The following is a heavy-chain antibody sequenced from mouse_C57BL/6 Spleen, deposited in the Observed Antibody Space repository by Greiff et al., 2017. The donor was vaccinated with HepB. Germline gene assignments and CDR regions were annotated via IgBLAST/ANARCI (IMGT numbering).Heavy chain of an antibody. J-gene: IGHJ2*01. CDR1: GFTFSSYA. CDR2: ISDGGSYT. Sequence: EVQGVESGGGLVKPGGSLKLSCAASGFTFSSYAMSWVRQTPEKRLEWVATISDGGSYTYYPDNVKGRFTISRDNAKNNLYLQMSHLKSEDTAMYYCARDPYSNPFDYFDYWGQGTTLTVSS. V-gene: IGHV5-4*01. D-gene: IGHD2-5*01. CDR3: ARDPYSNPFDYFDY.